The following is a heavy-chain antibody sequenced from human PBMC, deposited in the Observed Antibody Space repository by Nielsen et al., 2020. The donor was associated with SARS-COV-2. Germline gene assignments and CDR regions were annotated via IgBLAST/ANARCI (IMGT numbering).Heavy chain of an antibody. Sequence: SGPTLVKPTETLTLTCTVSGFSLNNARMCVSWIRQPPGKALEWLARIDWDDDKYYSTSLKTRLTISKDTSKNQVVLTMTNMDPVDTATYYCARTNLPSAWLDPWGQGTLVTVSS. CDR3: ARTNLPSAWLDP. CDR2: IDWDDDK. J-gene: IGHJ5*02. V-gene: IGHV2-70*11. CDR1: GFSLNNARMC.